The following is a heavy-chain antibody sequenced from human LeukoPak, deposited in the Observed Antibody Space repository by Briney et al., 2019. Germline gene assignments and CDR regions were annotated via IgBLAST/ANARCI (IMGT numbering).Heavy chain of an antibody. V-gene: IGHV4-59*01. J-gene: IGHJ4*02. CDR3: ARDKRGDGYGDFDY. Sequence: SETLSLTCTVSGGSISSYYWSWIRQPPGKRLEWIGYIYYSGSTNYNPSLKSRATMSVDTSKNQFSLRLSSVTAADTAVYYCARDKRGDGYGDFDYWGQGTLVTVSS. CDR1: GGSISSYY. CDR2: IYYSGST. D-gene: IGHD5-24*01.